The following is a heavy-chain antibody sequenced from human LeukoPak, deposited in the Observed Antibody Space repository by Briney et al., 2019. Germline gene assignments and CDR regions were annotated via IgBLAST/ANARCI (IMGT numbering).Heavy chain of an antibody. Sequence: ASVKVSCKASGYTFTGYYMHWVRQAPGQGLEWMGRINPNSGGTNYAEKFQGRVTMTRDTSSSTAYMELSRLRSDDTGVYYCARSDLWLGSFDYWGQGTLVTVSS. V-gene: IGHV1-2*05. D-gene: IGHD5-18*01. CDR3: ARSDLWLGSFDY. CDR2: INPNSGGT. CDR1: GYTFTGYY. J-gene: IGHJ4*02.